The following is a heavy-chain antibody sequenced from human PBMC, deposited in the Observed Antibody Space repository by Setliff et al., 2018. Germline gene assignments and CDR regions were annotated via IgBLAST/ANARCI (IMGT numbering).Heavy chain of an antibody. J-gene: IGHJ3*02. CDR1: GGSISGYY. V-gene: IGHV4-4*07. D-gene: IGHD7-27*01. Sequence: PSETLSLTCTVSGGSISGYYWTWIRQPAGKGLEWIGRMYGNSNYNPSLKSRVTMSIDTSKNKFSLKLSSVTAADTAVYYCAWGPGAATGEGFDIWGQGTMVTVSS. CDR3: AWGPGAATGEGFDI. CDR2: MYGNS.